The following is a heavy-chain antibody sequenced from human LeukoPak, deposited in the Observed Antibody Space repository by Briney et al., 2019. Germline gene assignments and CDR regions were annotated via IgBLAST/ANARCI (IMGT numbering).Heavy chain of an antibody. V-gene: IGHV1-69*04. CDR1: GGTFSSYA. CDR3: ARDPRGFGELPYYFDY. D-gene: IGHD3-10*01. J-gene: IGHJ4*02. CDR2: IIPILGIA. Sequence: GASVKVSCKASGGTFSSYAISWVRQAPGQGLEWMGRIIPILGIANYAQKLQGRVTITADKSTSTAYMEVSSLRSEDTAVYYCARDPRGFGELPYYFDYWGQGTLVTVSS.